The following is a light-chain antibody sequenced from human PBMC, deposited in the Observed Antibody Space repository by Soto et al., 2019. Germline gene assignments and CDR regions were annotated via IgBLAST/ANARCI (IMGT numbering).Light chain of an antibody. Sequence: EIEMTQSPSTLSVSLGERATLTCRASQSVSSNLACYQQKPGQAPRLLIYGASTRATGIPARFRGSGSGTEFTLTISRLEPEDFAVYYCQQYGSSGTFGQGTKVDIK. V-gene: IGKV3-15*01. CDR1: QSVSSN. J-gene: IGKJ1*01. CDR2: GAS. CDR3: QQYGSSGT.